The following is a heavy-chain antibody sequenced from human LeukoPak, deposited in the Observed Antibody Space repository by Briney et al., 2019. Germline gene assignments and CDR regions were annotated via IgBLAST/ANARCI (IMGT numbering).Heavy chain of an antibody. Sequence: GGTLRLSCAASGFTFSSYGMSWVRQAPGKGLEWVSAISGSGGSTYYADSVKGRFTISRDNSKNTLYLQMNSLRAEDTAVYYCAKDGSRGYSYGSLEYYFDYWGQGTLVTVSS. J-gene: IGHJ4*02. V-gene: IGHV3-23*01. D-gene: IGHD5-18*01. CDR2: ISGSGGST. CDR3: AKDGSRGYSYGSLEYYFDY. CDR1: GFTFSSYG.